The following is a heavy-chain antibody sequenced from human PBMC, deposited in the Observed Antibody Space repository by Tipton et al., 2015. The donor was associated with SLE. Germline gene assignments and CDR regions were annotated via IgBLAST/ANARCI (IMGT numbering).Heavy chain of an antibody. CDR2: IYYSGST. J-gene: IGHJ4*02. CDR3: ARLYCTNGVCFPGY. V-gene: IGHV4-59*01. D-gene: IGHD2-8*01. Sequence: TLSLTCAVYGGSFSGYYWSWIQQPPGKGLEWIGYIYYSGSTNYNPSLKSRVTISVDTSKNQFSLKLSSVTAADTAVYYCARLYCTNGVCFPGYWGQGTLVTVSS. CDR1: GGSFSGYY.